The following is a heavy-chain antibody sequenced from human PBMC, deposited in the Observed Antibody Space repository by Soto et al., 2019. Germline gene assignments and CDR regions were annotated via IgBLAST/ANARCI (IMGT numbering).Heavy chain of an antibody. Sequence: GGSLRLSCAASGFTFSSYSMNWVRQAPGKGLEWVSYISSSSSTIYYADSVKGRFTISRDNAKNSLYLQMNSLRAEDTAVYYCARTTSDYTRGNYYYYYMDVWGKGTTVTVSS. CDR1: GFTFSSYS. J-gene: IGHJ6*03. CDR2: ISSSSSTI. D-gene: IGHD4-4*01. CDR3: ARTTSDYTRGNYYYYYMDV. V-gene: IGHV3-48*01.